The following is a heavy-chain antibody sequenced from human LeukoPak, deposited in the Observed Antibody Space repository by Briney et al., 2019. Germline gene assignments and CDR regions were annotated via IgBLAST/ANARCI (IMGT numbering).Heavy chain of an antibody. CDR3: ARYRLGSSSSYYYYMDV. CDR1: GYTFSSYS. V-gene: IGHV3-21*01. Sequence: GGSLRLSCAASGYTFSSYSMNWVRQAPGKGLEWVSSISSSSSYIYYADSVKGRFTISRDNAKNSLYLQMNSLRAEDTAVYYCARYRLGSSSSYYYYMDVWGKGTTVTVSS. CDR2: ISSSSSYI. J-gene: IGHJ6*03. D-gene: IGHD6-6*01.